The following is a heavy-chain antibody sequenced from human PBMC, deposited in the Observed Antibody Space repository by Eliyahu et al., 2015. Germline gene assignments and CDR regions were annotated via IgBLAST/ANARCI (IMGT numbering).Heavy chain of an antibody. CDR2: IYYSGST. Sequence: QLQLQESGPGLVKPSETLSLTCTVSGGSISSSSYYWGWIRQPPGKGLEWIGSIYYSGSTYYNPSLKSRVTISVDTSKNQFSLKLSSVTAADTAVYYCARRSSVCGDCSYGYFDLWGRGTLVTVSS. D-gene: IGHD2-21*01. J-gene: IGHJ2*01. CDR1: GGSISSSSYY. CDR3: ARRSSVCGDCSYGYFDL. V-gene: IGHV4-39*01.